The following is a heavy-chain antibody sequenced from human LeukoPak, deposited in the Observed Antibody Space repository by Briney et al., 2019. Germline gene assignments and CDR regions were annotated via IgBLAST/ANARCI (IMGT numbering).Heavy chain of an antibody. D-gene: IGHD3-22*01. CDR3: AKDAYYYDSSGYRKGFDY. V-gene: IGHV3-23*01. J-gene: IGHJ4*02. CDR2: ISGSGGST. CDR1: GFTFSSYA. Sequence: GGSLRLSCAASGFTFSSYAMSWVRQAPGKGLEWVSAISGSGGSTYYADSVKGRFTISRDNSKNTLYLQMNSLRAEDTAVYYCAKDAYYYDSSGYRKGFDYWGQGTLVTVSS.